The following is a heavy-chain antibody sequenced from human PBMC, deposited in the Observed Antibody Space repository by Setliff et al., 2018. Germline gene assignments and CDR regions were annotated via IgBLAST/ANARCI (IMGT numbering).Heavy chain of an antibody. Sequence: GGSLRLSCAASGFTFTDAWMNWVRQAPGKGLKWVSGIDQGSNGYYADSVKGRFIISRDNSDILYLQMNSLRAEDTAVYYCAKIGRGGTFDQFFQDWGHGTLVTVSS. J-gene: IGHJ1*01. CDR3: AKIGRGGTFDQFFQD. CDR1: GFTFTDAW. CDR2: IDQGSNG. D-gene: IGHD1-26*01. V-gene: IGHV3-53*01.